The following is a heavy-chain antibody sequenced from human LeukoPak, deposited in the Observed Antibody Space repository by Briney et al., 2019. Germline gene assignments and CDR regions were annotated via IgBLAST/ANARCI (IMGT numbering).Heavy chain of an antibody. J-gene: IGHJ3*02. D-gene: IGHD2-15*01. CDR1: DFTFSSYG. V-gene: IGHV3-23*01. Sequence: GGSLRLSCAASDFTFSSYGISWVLQAPGNGLEWVSAISGSGGSTYYADSVKGRFTISRDNSKNTLYLQMNSLRAEDTALYYCARFRMTLDAFDIWGQGTMVTVSS. CDR3: ARFRMTLDAFDI. CDR2: ISGSGGST.